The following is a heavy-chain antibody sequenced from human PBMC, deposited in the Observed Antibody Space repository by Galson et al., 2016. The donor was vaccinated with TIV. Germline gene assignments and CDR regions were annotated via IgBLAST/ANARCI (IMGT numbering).Heavy chain of an antibody. V-gene: IGHV3-48*01. CDR3: ARDDNYIDV. D-gene: IGHD3-22*01. CDR1: GFTFSSYS. CDR2: IGASGSTI. Sequence: SLRLSCAASGFTFSSYSMNWVRQVPGKAPEWISYIGASGSTIYYAESVKGRFTISRDDAMNSVYLQMNSLRAEDTAVYSCARDDNYIDVWGKGTTVIVSS. J-gene: IGHJ6*03.